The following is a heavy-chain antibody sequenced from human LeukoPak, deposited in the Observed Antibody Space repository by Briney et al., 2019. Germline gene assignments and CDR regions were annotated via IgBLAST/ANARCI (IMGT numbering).Heavy chain of an antibody. Sequence: GGSLRLSCAASGFTFSSYSMNWVRQAPGKGLEWVSSISSSGYIYYADSVKGRFTISRDNAKNSLYLQMNSLRAEDTAVYYCARDGVGATMRANYGMDVWGQGTTVTVSS. CDR2: ISSSGYI. CDR3: ARDGVGATMRANYGMDV. CDR1: GFTFSSYS. J-gene: IGHJ6*02. D-gene: IGHD1-26*01. V-gene: IGHV3-21*01.